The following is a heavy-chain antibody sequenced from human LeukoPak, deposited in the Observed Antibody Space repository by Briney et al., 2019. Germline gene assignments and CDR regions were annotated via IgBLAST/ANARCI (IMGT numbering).Heavy chain of an antibody. D-gene: IGHD6-6*01. V-gene: IGHV3-21*01. J-gene: IGHJ4*02. CDR1: GFTFSSYS. Sequence: GGSLRLSCAASGFTFSSYSVNWVRQAPGKGLEWVSSISSSSSYIYYADSVKGRFTISRDNAKNSLYLQINSLRAEDTAVYYCARDVGIAARGNDYWGQGTLVTVSS. CDR2: ISSSSSYI. CDR3: ARDVGIAARGNDY.